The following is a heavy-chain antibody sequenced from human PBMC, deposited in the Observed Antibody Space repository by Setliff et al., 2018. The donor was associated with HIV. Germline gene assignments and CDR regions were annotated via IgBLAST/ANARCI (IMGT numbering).Heavy chain of an antibody. D-gene: IGHD6-13*01. V-gene: IGHV4-4*07. Sequence: NPSETLSLTCTVSGGSISSYYWSWIRRPAGKGLEWIGRIYASGSTNYNPSLKSRVTMSLDTSKNQFSLKLTSVTAADKAIYYCARTSSKFYAGNGMYVWGKGTTVTVSS. CDR3: ARTSSKFYAGNGMYV. CDR1: GGSISSYY. J-gene: IGHJ6*04. CDR2: IYASGST.